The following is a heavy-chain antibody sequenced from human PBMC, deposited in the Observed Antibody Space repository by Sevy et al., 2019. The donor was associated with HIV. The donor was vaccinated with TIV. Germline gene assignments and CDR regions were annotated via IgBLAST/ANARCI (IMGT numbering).Heavy chain of an antibody. CDR2: ISSGGSTK. D-gene: IGHD3-16*01. Sequence: GGSLRLSCAVSGFTFSDHYMSWIRQAPGKGLEWVSFISSGGSTKNYGDSVRGRFTISRDNAKNSLYLQMNSLRAEDTAVYYCAREDRRREGEPYFDYWGQGTLVTVSS. CDR3: AREDRRREGEPYFDY. J-gene: IGHJ4*02. CDR1: GFTFSDHY. V-gene: IGHV3-11*01.